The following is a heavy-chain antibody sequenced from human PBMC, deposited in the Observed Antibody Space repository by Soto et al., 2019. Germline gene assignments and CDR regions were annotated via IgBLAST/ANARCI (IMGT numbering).Heavy chain of an antibody. CDR1: GGTFSSYA. Sequence: QVQLVQSGAEVKKPGSSVKVSCKASGGTFSSYAISWVRQAPGQGLEWMGGISPIFGRANYAQKFQGRVTITADESTSTADMELSSLRSEYTAVYYCARVKYLDTAMVRGAFDIWGQGTMVTVSS. D-gene: IGHD5-18*01. J-gene: IGHJ3*02. V-gene: IGHV1-69*01. CDR2: ISPIFGRA. CDR3: ARVKYLDTAMVRGAFDI.